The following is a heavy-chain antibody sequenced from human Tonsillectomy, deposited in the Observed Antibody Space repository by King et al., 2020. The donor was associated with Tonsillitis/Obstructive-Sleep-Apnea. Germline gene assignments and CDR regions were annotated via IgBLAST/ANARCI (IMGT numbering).Heavy chain of an antibody. CDR2: INPNSGGT. V-gene: IGHV1-2*02. CDR1: GYTFTGYY. J-gene: IGHJ4*02. Sequence: VQLVESGAEVKKPGASVKVSCKASGYTFTGYYMHWVRQAPGQGLEWMGWINPNSGGTNYAQKFQGRVTMTRDTSISTAYMELSRLRSDDTAVYYCARGITMVRGVILNEYWGQGTLVTVSS. D-gene: IGHD3-10*01. CDR3: ARGITMVRGVILNEY.